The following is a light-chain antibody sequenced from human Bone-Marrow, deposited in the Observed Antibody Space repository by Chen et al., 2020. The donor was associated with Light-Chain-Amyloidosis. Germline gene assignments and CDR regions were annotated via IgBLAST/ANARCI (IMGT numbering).Light chain of an antibody. CDR2: DDS. Sequence: SYVLTQPSSVSVAPGQTATIACGGNNIGSTRVHWYQQTPGQAPLLVVYDDSDRPCGIPGRLSGSNSGNTATLTISRVEAGDEADYYCQVWDRSSDRPVFGGGTKLTVL. CDR3: QVWDRSSDRPV. V-gene: IGLV3-21*02. CDR1: NIGSTR. J-gene: IGLJ3*02.